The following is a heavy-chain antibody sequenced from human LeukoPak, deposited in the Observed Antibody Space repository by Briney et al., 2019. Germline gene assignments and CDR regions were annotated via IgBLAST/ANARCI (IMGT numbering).Heavy chain of an antibody. CDR1: GGIFSSYA. CDR2: FDPEDGET. V-gene: IGHV1-24*01. Sequence: GASVKVSCKASGGIFSSYAISWVRQAPGQGLEWMGGFDPEDGETIYAQKFQGRVTMTEDTSTDTAYMELSSLRSEDTAVYYCATEFSARPRQGQFDYWGQGTLVTVSS. J-gene: IGHJ4*02. D-gene: IGHD6-6*01. CDR3: ATEFSARPRQGQFDY.